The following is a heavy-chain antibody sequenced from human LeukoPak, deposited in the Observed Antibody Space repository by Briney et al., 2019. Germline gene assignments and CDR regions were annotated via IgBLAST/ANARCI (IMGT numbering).Heavy chain of an antibody. Sequence: GGSLRLSCAASGFTFSSYAMHWVRQAPGKGLEWVAVISYDGSNKYYADSVKGRFTISRDNSKNTLYLQMNSLRAEDTAVYYCARVWRRGSYYAFVYWGQGTLVTVSS. D-gene: IGHD1-26*01. J-gene: IGHJ4*02. CDR1: GFTFSSYA. V-gene: IGHV3-30*04. CDR3: ARVWRRGSYYAFVY. CDR2: ISYDGSNK.